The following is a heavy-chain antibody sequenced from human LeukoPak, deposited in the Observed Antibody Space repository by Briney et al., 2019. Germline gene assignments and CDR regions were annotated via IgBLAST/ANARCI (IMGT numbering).Heavy chain of an antibody. D-gene: IGHD3-3*01. CDR2: IYYSGST. Sequence: SETLSLTCTVSGGSASSGSCYWSWIRQPPGKGLEWIRYIYYSGSTNYNPSLKSRVTISVDTSKNQFSLKLSSVTAADTAVYYCARSEYYDFWSGQDYWGQGTLVTVSS. CDR1: GGSASSGSCY. V-gene: IGHV4-61*01. J-gene: IGHJ4*02. CDR3: ARSEYYDFWSGQDY.